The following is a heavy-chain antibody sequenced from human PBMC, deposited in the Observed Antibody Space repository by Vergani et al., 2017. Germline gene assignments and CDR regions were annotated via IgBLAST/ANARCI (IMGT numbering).Heavy chain of an antibody. CDR1: GGTFSSYA. CDR2: IIPIFGTA. V-gene: IGHV1-69*01. D-gene: IGHD3-9*01. Sequence: QVQLVQSGAEVKKPGSSVKVSCKASGGTFSSYAISWVRQAPGQGLEWMGGIIPIFGTANYAQKFQGRVTITADESTSTAYMELSSLRSEDTAVYYCARVNKYDILTGYFNWFDPWGQGTLVTVS. CDR3: ARVNKYDILTGYFNWFDP. J-gene: IGHJ5*02.